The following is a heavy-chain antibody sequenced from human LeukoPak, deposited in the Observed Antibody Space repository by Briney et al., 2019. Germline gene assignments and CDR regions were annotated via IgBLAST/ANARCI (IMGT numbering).Heavy chain of an antibody. V-gene: IGHV3-23*01. D-gene: IGHD6-19*01. J-gene: IGHJ4*02. CDR3: AKPPSGWTRGGFDY. CDR2: VRGNGGNT. CDR1: GFTFSSYA. Sequence: GGSLILSCAASGFTFSSYAMSWVRQAPGKRLEWVSAVRGNGGNTYYTESVKGRFTISRDNSKNTLYLQMNSLRAEDTAVYHCAKPPSGWTRGGFDYWGQGTLVTVSS.